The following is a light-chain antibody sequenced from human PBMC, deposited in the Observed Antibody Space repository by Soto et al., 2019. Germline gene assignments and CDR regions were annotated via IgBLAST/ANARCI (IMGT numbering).Light chain of an antibody. CDR1: QTVSSN. Sequence: IVLTQSPGTLSLSPGERATLSCRASQTVSSNFLAWYQEKPGQGPRLLIYGASTRATGIPARFSGSGSGTEFTLTISSLQSADFAVYYCQQYNNWPPWTFGQGTKVDIK. V-gene: IGKV3-15*01. CDR3: QQYNNWPPWT. J-gene: IGKJ1*01. CDR2: GAS.